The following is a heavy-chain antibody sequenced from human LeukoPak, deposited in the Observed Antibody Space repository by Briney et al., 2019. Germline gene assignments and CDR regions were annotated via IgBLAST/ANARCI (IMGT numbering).Heavy chain of an antibody. CDR1: GGSFSGYY. Sequence: SETLSLTCAVYGGSFSGYYWSWIRQPPGKGLEWIGEINHSGSTNYNPFLKSRVTISVDTSKNQFSLKLSSVTAADTAVYYCARVGYSSGWAYDYWGQGTLVTVSS. V-gene: IGHV4-34*01. J-gene: IGHJ4*02. D-gene: IGHD6-19*01. CDR3: ARVGYSSGWAYDY. CDR2: INHSGST.